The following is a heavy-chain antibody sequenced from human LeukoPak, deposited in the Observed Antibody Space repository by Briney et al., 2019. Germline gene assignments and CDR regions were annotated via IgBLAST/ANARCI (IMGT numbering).Heavy chain of an antibody. V-gene: IGHV3-7*01. CDR2: VKQDGSEK. D-gene: IGHD4-17*01. CDR3: ARARPRDGDLSQSMWFDS. CDR1: GFTFSSYW. Sequence: PGGSLRLSCAASGFTFSSYWMSWVRQAPGKGLEWVANVKQDGSEKYYVDSVKGRFTISRDNAKNSLYLQMNSLRAEDTAVYYCARARPRDGDLSQSMWFDSWGQGTLVTVSS. J-gene: IGHJ5*01.